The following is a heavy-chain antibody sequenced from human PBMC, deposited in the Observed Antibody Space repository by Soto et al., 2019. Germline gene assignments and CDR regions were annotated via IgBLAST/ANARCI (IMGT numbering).Heavy chain of an antibody. CDR3: AKPRGTWELLGFDY. CDR1: GFTFSSYG. J-gene: IGHJ4*02. Sequence: QVQLVESGGGVVQPGRSLRLSCAASGFTFSSYGMHWVRQAPGKGLEWVAVISYDGSNKYYADSVKGRFTISRDNSKNTLYLQMNSLGAEDTAVYYCAKPRGTWELLGFDYWGQGTLVTVSS. D-gene: IGHD1-26*01. V-gene: IGHV3-30*18. CDR2: ISYDGSNK.